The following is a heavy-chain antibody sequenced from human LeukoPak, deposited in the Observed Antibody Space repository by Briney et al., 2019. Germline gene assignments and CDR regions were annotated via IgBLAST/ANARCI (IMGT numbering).Heavy chain of an antibody. CDR2: ISGMSSTI. Sequence: PGESLRLSCAASGFTFNTYSMAWVRQAPGKGLEWVSFISGMSSTIYYADSVKGRFTISRDNAKNSVYLQMNSLRDEDTAVYYCARDSSDAYNPEPGYWGQGTLVTVSS. CDR1: GFTFNTYS. D-gene: IGHD5-24*01. V-gene: IGHV3-48*02. CDR3: ARDSSDAYNPEPGY. J-gene: IGHJ4*02.